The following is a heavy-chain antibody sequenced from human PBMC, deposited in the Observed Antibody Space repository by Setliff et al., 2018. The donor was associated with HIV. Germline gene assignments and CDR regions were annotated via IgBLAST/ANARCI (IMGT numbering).Heavy chain of an antibody. CDR1: GGSISRYY. V-gene: IGHV4-59*01. D-gene: IGHD1-26*01. Sequence: SETLSLTCTVSGGSISRYYWSWIRQSPGKGLEWIGYVYFTGHTNFNPSLKSLVTMSIDTPQNQFSLTLTSVTAADTAVYYCARSPEWGAGGIDYWGQGTLVTVSS. J-gene: IGHJ4*02. CDR2: VYFTGHT. CDR3: ARSPEWGAGGIDY.